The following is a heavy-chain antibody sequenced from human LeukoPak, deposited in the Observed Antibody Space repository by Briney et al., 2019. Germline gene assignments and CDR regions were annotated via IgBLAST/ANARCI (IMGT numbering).Heavy chain of an antibody. CDR3: ARLGSSGHFDY. D-gene: IGHD3-16*01. V-gene: IGHV4-59*01. CDR2: IYYSGST. Sequence: PSETLSLTCTVSGGSISSYYWSWIRQPPGKGLEWIGYIYYSGSTNYNPSLKSRVTIPVDTSKNQFSLKLSSVTAADTAVYYCARLGSSGHFDYWGQGTLVTVSS. CDR1: GGSISSYY. J-gene: IGHJ4*02.